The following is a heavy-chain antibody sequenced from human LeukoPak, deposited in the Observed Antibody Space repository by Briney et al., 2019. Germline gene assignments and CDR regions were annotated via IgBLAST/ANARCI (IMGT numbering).Heavy chain of an antibody. CDR2: VYYTGST. CDR3: ASDSSGYYFFDY. V-gene: IGHV4-39*02. CDR1: GGSISSSSYY. J-gene: IGHJ4*02. Sequence: SETLSLTCTVSGGSISSSSYYWGRIRQPPGKGLEWIGSVYYTGSTYYNPSLKSRVTISVDTSKNQFSLTLTSVTATDTAVYYCASDSSGYYFFDYWGQGTLVTVSS. D-gene: IGHD3-22*01.